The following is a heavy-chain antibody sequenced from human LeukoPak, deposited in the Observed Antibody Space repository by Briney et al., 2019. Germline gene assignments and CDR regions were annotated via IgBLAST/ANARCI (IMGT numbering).Heavy chain of an antibody. Sequence: AGGSLRLSCAASGFTFSSYGMHWVRQAPGKGLEWVAFIRYDGSNKYYADSVKGRFTISRDNSKNTLYLQMNSLRAEDTAVYYCAKDENIVVVPAAPWYDYYYMDVWGKGTTVTVSS. V-gene: IGHV3-30*02. D-gene: IGHD2-2*01. CDR3: AKDENIVVVPAAPWYDYYYMDV. CDR1: GFTFSSYG. CDR2: IRYDGSNK. J-gene: IGHJ6*03.